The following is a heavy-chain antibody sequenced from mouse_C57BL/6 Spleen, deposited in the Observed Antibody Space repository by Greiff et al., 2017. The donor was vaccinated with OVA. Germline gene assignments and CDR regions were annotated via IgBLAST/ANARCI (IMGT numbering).Heavy chain of an antibody. CDR3: ARRDYDEGAWFAY. CDR1: GYTFTSYW. J-gene: IGHJ3*01. CDR2: IHPNSGST. Sequence: VQLQQPGAELVKPGASVKLSCKASGYTFTSYWMHWVKQRPGQGLEWIGMIHPNSGSTNYNEKFKSKATLTVDKSSSTAYMQLSSLTSEDAAVYYCARRDYDEGAWFAYWGQGTLVTVSA. V-gene: IGHV1-64*01. D-gene: IGHD2-4*01.